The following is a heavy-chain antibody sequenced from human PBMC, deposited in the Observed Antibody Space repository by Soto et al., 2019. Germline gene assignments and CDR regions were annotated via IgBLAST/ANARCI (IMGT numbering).Heavy chain of an antibody. CDR3: ARDFQT. CDR1: GYTFTNFG. Sequence: ASVKVSCKASGYTFTNFGINWVQQAPGQGLEWMGWISGNNGDTDYAQNLQGRVTLTTDTSTTTAYMEMRSLTYDDTAMYYCARDFQTWGQGTLVTVSS. J-gene: IGHJ5*02. V-gene: IGHV1-18*01. CDR2: ISGNNGDT.